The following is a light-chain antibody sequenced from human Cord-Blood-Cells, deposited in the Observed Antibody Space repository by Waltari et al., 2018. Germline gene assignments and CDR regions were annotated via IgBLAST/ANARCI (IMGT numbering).Light chain of an antibody. V-gene: IGKV1-39*01. Sequence: DIQMTQSPSSLSASAGDRVTITCRASQSICSCLNWYQQKPGKAPKLLIYAASSLQRGAPSRFSASGSGTDFTLTISSLQPEDFATYSSQQSYSTLTFGGGSQVQIK. CDR3: QQSYSTLT. CDR2: AAS. CDR1: QSICSC. J-gene: IGKJ4*01.